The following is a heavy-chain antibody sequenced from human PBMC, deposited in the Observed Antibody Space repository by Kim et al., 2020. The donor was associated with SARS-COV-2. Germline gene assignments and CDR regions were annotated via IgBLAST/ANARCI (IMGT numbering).Heavy chain of an antibody. CDR1: GYIFNNYG. CDR3: ARDAVTICGPACSFDY. V-gene: IGHV1-18*04. CDR2: RRGNRNK. J-gene: IGHJ4*02. Sequence: ASVKVSCKASGYIFNNYGIAWVRKAPGQGFAWMGYRRGNRNKKYAEKFQGRVTLTTDASTNTVHMELRSLKSDDTAVYFCARDAVTICGPACSFDYWGQG. D-gene: IGHD3-3*02.